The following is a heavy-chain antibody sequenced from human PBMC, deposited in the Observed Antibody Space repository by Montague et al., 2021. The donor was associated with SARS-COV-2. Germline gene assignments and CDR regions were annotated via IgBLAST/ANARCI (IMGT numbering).Heavy chain of an antibody. J-gene: IGHJ4*02. CDR3: ARSVGASSSSWPLPPHFDY. CDR1: GDSVSSNSAA. V-gene: IGHV6-1*01. D-gene: IGHD6-13*01. Sequence: CAISGDSVSSNSAAWNWIRQSPSRGLEWLGRTYYRSKWYNDYALSVKSRTTINPDTSKNQFSLQLNSVTPEDTAVYYCARSVGASSSSWPLPPHFDYWGQGTLVTVSS. CDR2: TYYRSKWYN.